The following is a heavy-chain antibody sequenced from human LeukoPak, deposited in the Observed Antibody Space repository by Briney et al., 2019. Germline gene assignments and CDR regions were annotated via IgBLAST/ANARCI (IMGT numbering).Heavy chain of an antibody. CDR2: IYPGDSDT. CDR3: ARHITATTYQTGYYGMDV. D-gene: IGHD4-11*01. CDR1: GYSFTSYW. V-gene: IGHV5-51*01. Sequence: GESLKISCKGSGYSFTSYWIGWVRQMPGKGLEWMGIIYPGDSDTRYSPSFQGQVTISADKSISTAYLQWSSLKASDTAMYYCARHITATTYQTGYYGMDVWGQGTTVTVSS. J-gene: IGHJ6*02.